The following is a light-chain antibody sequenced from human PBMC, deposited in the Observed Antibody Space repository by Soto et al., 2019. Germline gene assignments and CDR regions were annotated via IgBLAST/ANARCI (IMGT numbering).Light chain of an antibody. Sequence: EIVMPQSPATLSVSPGERATLSCRASQSVSSNLAWNQQKPGQAPRLLIYGASTRATGIPARFSGSGSGTEFTLTISSLQSEDCAVYYCQQYNNWPRTFGQGTKVEIK. CDR2: GAS. CDR3: QQYNNWPRT. CDR1: QSVSSN. J-gene: IGKJ1*01. V-gene: IGKV3-15*01.